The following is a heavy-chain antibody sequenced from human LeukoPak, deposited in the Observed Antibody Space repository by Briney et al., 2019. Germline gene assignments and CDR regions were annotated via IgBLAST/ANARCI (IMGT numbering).Heavy chain of an antibody. D-gene: IGHD2-2*01. CDR3: AKGRVVPAALFDY. CDR2: ISGSGGST. CDR1: GFTFSSYA. Sequence: GGSLRLSCAASGFTFSSYAMSWVRQAPGKGLEWVSAISGSGGSTYYVDSVKGRFTISRDNSKNTLYLQMNSLRAEDTALYYCAKGRVVPAALFDYWGQGTLVTVSS. J-gene: IGHJ4*02. V-gene: IGHV3-23*01.